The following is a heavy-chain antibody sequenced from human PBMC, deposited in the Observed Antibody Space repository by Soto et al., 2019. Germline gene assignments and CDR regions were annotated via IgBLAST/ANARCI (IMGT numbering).Heavy chain of an antibody. J-gene: IGHJ4*02. CDR2: IDSRGRTL. Sequence: GGSLRLSCAASGLTFTDYSMSWIRQAPGKGLEWLAFIDSRGRTLSYADSVKGRFTISRDNAKNSLYLQMHSLRADDTAVYYCARQAARNYIDSWGQGDVVTVSP. D-gene: IGHD6-6*01. CDR1: GLTFTDYS. CDR3: ARQAARNYIDS. V-gene: IGHV3-11*01.